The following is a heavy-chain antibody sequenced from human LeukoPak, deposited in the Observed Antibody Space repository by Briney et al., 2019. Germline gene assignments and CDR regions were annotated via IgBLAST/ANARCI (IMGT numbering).Heavy chain of an antibody. CDR2: ISAYNGNT. J-gene: IGHJ3*01. D-gene: IGHD3-22*01. CDR1: GYTLTELS. V-gene: IGHV1-18*01. CDR3: ARDSGTYYYDSSGL. Sequence: ASVKVSCKVSGYTLTELSMHWVRQAPGQGLEWMGWISAYNGNTNYAQKLQGRVTMTTDTSTSTAYMELRSLRSDDTAVYYCARDSGTYYYDSSGLWGQGTMVTVSS.